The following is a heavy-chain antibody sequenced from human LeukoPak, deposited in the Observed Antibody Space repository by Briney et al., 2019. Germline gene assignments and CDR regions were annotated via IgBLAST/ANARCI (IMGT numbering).Heavy chain of an antibody. CDR2: INSDGSST. CDR3: ARAISYGYGGLDY. J-gene: IGHJ4*02. CDR1: GFTFSSYW. D-gene: IGHD5-18*01. Sequence: GGSLRLSCAAPGFTFSSYWMHSVRQAPGKGLVRVSRINSDGSSTSYADSVKGRFTISRDNAKNTLYLQMNSLRAEDTAVYYCARAISYGYGGLDYWGQGTLVTVSS. V-gene: IGHV3-74*01.